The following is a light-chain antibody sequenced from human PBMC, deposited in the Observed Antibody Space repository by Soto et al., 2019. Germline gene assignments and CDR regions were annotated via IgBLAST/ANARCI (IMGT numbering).Light chain of an antibody. CDR3: GTWDSSLSALV. CDR2: DNN. Sequence: QSVLTQPPSASAAPGQRVTISCSGSSSNIGSNYVSWYQQLPGTAPKLLIYDNNKRPSGIPDRFSGSKSGTSATLGITGLQSGDEADYYCGTWDSSLSALVFGGGTKLTVL. V-gene: IGLV1-51*01. CDR1: SSNIGSNY. J-gene: IGLJ2*01.